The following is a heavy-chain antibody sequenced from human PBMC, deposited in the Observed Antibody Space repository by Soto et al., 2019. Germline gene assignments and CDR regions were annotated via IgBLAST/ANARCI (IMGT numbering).Heavy chain of an antibody. J-gene: IGHJ5*02. V-gene: IGHV1-2*02. CDR1: GYTFTGYY. Sequence: QVQLVQSGAEVKKPGASVKVSCKASGYTFTGYYIHWVRQAPGQGLEWMGWIIPGSGGTKYAQKFQGRVTVTGDTSTSTVYMELSRLTSDDTAVYYCVRGNYDSSGLYLAGWFDPWGHGTLVTVSS. CDR2: IIPGSGGT. D-gene: IGHD3-22*01. CDR3: VRGNYDSSGLYLAGWFDP.